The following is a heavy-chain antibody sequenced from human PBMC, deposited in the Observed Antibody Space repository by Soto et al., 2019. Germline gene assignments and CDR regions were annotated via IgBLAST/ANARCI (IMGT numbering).Heavy chain of an antibody. CDR1: GYSFTSYW. Sequence: GESLKISCKGSGYSFTSYWISWVRQMPGKGLEWMGRIDPSDSYTNYSPSFQGHVTISADKSISTAYLQWSSLKASDTAMYYCASRGIAAADNYYYYGMDVWGQGTTVTVSS. J-gene: IGHJ6*02. CDR3: ASRGIAAADNYYYYGMDV. D-gene: IGHD6-13*01. V-gene: IGHV5-10-1*01. CDR2: IDPSDSYT.